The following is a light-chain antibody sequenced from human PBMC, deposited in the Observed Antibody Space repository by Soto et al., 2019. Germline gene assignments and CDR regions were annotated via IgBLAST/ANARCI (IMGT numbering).Light chain of an antibody. CDR3: HQYGSSPQM. CDR2: RAS. V-gene: IGKV3-20*01. J-gene: IGKJ1*01. Sequence: EIVLTQSPGTLSLSPGERATLSCRASQSVSSSYLAWYQQKPGQSPRLLIYRASTRATGIPDRFSGSGSGTDCTLTIARLEPEDFAVYYCHQYGSSPQMFGQGTKVEIK. CDR1: QSVSSSY.